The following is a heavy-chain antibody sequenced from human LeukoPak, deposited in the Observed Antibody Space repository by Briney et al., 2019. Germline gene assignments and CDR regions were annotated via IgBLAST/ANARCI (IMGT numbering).Heavy chain of an antibody. Sequence: SVKVSCKASGGTFSSYAISWVRQAPGQGLEWMGRIIPILGIANYAQKFQGRVTITADKSTSTAYMELSSLRSEDTAVYYCAREQRRIEMATITDYYYGMDVWGQGTTVTVSS. D-gene: IGHD5-24*01. CDR2: IIPILGIA. J-gene: IGHJ6*02. CDR1: GGTFSSYA. V-gene: IGHV1-69*04. CDR3: AREQRRIEMATITDYYYGMDV.